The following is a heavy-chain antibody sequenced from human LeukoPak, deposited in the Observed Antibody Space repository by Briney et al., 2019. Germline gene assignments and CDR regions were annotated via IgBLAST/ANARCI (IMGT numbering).Heavy chain of an antibody. J-gene: IGHJ4*02. D-gene: IGHD1-14*01. V-gene: IGHV4-59*12. CDR2: IHRSGST. Sequence: SETLSLTCTVSPDSTTSNFWRWVRQPPGKGLEGIGEIHRSGSTNYNPSLQSRVTISIDRSKDQIALELSSVTAADTAVYYCAREIVGGFNPGAYWGQGTLVTVSS. CDR3: AREIVGGFNPGAY. CDR1: PDSTTSNF.